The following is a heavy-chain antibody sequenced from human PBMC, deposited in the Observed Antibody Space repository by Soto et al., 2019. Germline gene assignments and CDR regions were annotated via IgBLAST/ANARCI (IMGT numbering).Heavy chain of an antibody. CDR3: AIITGTKPFEPYYYYYYGMDV. Sequence: ASVKVSSKASGYTFTSYAMHWVRQAPGQRLEWMGWINAGKGNTKYSQKFQGRVTITRATSASTAYMELSSLRSEDTAVYYCAIITGTKPFEPYYYYYYGMDVWGQGTTVTVSS. CDR2: INAGKGNT. J-gene: IGHJ6*02. CDR1: GYTFTSYA. V-gene: IGHV1-3*01. D-gene: IGHD1-7*01.